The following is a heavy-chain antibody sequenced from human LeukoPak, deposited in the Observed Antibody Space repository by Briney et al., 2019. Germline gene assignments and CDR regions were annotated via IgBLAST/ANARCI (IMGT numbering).Heavy chain of an antibody. Sequence: SETLSLTCTVSGGSISSYYWSWIRQPPGKGLEWIGYIYYSGSTNYNPSLKSRVTISVDTSKNQFSLKLSSVTAADTAVYYCARDSRSSGSIDCWGQGTLVTVSS. CDR3: ARDSRSSGSIDC. J-gene: IGHJ4*02. CDR1: GGSISSYY. CDR2: IYYSGST. V-gene: IGHV4-59*01. D-gene: IGHD3-22*01.